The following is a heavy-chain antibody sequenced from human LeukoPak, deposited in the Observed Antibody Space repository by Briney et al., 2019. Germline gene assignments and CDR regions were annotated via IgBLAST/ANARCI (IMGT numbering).Heavy chain of an antibody. Sequence: ASVKVSCKASGYTFIGYYMHCVRHAPGQGLEWVGWISAYNGNTNYAQKLQGRVTMTTDTSTSTAYMELRSLRSDDTAVYYCARVGAAAGQDFDYWGQGTLVTVSS. CDR1: GYTFIGYY. J-gene: IGHJ4*02. CDR2: ISAYNGNT. CDR3: ARVGAAAGQDFDY. D-gene: IGHD6-13*01. V-gene: IGHV1-18*04.